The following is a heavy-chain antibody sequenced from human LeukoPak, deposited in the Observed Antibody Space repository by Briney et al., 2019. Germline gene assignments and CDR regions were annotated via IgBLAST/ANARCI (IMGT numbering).Heavy chain of an antibody. D-gene: IGHD2-2*01. Sequence: ASVKVSCKASGYTFTSYGISWVRQAPGQGLEWMGGIIHIFGTANYAQKFQGRVTITADESTSTAYVELSSLRSEDTAVYYCARHVVPAAALYYWGQGTLVTAAS. V-gene: IGHV1-69*13. CDR1: GYTFTSYG. CDR3: ARHVVPAAALYY. CDR2: IIHIFGTA. J-gene: IGHJ4*02.